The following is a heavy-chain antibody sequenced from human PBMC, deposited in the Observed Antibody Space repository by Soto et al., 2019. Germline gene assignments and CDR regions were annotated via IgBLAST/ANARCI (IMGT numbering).Heavy chain of an antibody. CDR2: IYYSGST. V-gene: IGHV4-39*07. CDR1: GGSISSSSYY. Sequence: SETLSLTCTVSGGSISSSSYYWGWIRQPPGKGLEWIGYIYYSGSTYYNPSLKSRVTISVDTSKNQFSLKLSSVTAADTAVYYCARRYGGNFDYWGQGTLVTVS. CDR3: ARRYGGNFDY. J-gene: IGHJ4*02. D-gene: IGHD3-16*01.